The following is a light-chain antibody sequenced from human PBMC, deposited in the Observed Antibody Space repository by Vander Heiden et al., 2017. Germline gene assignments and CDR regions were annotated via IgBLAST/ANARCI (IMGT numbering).Light chain of an antibody. V-gene: IGKV1-39*01. Sequence: DIQMTQSPSSLSASVGSRVTITCRASQSISSYLNWYQQKPGKAPKLLIYAASSLQSGVPSRFSGSGPGTDFTLTTSRRQLEDFATYYCQQRDSTPHTFGQGTKLEIK. J-gene: IGKJ2*01. CDR3: QQRDSTPHT. CDR2: AAS. CDR1: QSISSY.